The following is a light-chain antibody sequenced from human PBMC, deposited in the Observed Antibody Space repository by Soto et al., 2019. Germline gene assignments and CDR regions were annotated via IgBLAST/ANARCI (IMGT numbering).Light chain of an antibody. J-gene: IGLJ2*01. CDR1: SSDVGGYNY. CDR3: SSYTSTSTLV. CDR2: EVT. V-gene: IGLV2-14*01. Sequence: QSVLTQPASESGSPGQSITISCTGTSSDVGGYNYVSWYQQHPGKAPKLMIYEVTNRPSGVSNRFSGSKSANTASLTISGLQAEDEADYYCSSYTSTSTLVFGGGIKVTVL.